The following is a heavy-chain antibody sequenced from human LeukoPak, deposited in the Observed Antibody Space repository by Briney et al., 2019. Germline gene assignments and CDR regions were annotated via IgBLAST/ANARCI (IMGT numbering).Heavy chain of an antibody. CDR2: IYSGGST. CDR1: GFTFSNAW. CDR3: ARGGDYDFLSGYYPLDY. V-gene: IGHV3-66*01. D-gene: IGHD3-3*01. Sequence: GGSLRLSCAASGFTFSNAWMSWVRQAPGKGLEWVSVIYSGGSTYYADSVKGRFTISRDNSKNTLYLQMNSLRAEDTAVYYCARGGDYDFLSGYYPLDYWGQGTLVTVSS. J-gene: IGHJ4*02.